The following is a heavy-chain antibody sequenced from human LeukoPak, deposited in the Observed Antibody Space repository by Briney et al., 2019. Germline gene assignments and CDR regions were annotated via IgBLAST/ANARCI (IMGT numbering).Heavy chain of an antibody. CDR1: GGSFSGYY. CDR3: ARESTGTNRVNDY. V-gene: IGHV4-34*01. J-gene: IGHJ4*02. Sequence: PSETLSLTCAVYGGSFSGYYWSWIRQPPGMGLEWIGEINHSGSTNYNPSLKSRVTISVDTSKNQFSLKLSSVTAADTAVYYCARESTGTNRVNDYWGQGTLVTVSS. CDR2: INHSGST. D-gene: IGHD1-1*01.